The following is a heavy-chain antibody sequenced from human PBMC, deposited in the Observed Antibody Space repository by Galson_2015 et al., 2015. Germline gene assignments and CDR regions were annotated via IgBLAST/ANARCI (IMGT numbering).Heavy chain of an antibody. CDR1: GGTFSSYA. V-gene: IGHV1-69*13. J-gene: IGHJ4*02. CDR2: IIPIFGTA. D-gene: IGHD3-3*01. CDR3: ARGSPHYDFWSGSTFDY. Sequence: VKVSCKASGGTFSSYALSWVRQAPGQGLEWMGGIIPIFGTANYAQKFQGRVTITADESTSTAYMELSSLRSEDTAVYYCARGSPHYDFWSGSTFDYWGQGTLVTVSS.